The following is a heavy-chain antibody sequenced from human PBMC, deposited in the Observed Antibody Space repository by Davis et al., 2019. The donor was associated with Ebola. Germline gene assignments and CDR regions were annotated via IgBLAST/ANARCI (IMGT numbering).Heavy chain of an antibody. CDR3: ARPSSGYEAGFDY. V-gene: IGHV5-51*01. D-gene: IGHD3-22*01. J-gene: IGHJ4*02. CDR2: IYPGDSDT. Sequence: GESLKISCTSSSSFFTSYWIGWVRQMPGKGLEWMGIIYPGDSDTRYSPSFQGQVTISADESISSDYLQRSSLKASDTAMYYCARPSSGYEAGFDYWGQGTLVTVSS. CDR1: SSFFTSYW.